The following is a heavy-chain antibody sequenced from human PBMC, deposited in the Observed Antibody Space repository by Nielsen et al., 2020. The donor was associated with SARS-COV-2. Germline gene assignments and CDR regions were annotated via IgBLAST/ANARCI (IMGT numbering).Heavy chain of an antibody. J-gene: IGHJ6*03. CDR2: VSHSGST. CDR3: ARVALYCSSTSCYPYYYYYMDV. CDR1: GGSVSSNDW. Sequence: SETLSLTCAVSGGSVSSNDWWTWVRQSPGKGLEWIGEVSHSGSTNYNPSLKSRVTISVDTTKNQFSLKLSSVTAADTAVYYCARVALYCSSTSCYPYYYYYMDVWGKGTTVTVSS. V-gene: IGHV4-4*02. D-gene: IGHD2-2*01.